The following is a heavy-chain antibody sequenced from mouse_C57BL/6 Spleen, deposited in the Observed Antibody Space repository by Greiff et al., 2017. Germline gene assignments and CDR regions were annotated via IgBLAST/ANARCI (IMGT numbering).Heavy chain of an antibody. CDR1: GYTFTSYW. CDR3: ARWSGHEHAMDY. CDR2: IDHSDSYT. J-gene: IGHJ4*01. V-gene: IGHV1-50*01. Sequence: QVQLQQPGAELVKPGASVKLSCKASGYTFTSYWMQWVKQRPGQGLEWIGEIDHSDSYTNYNQKVKGKATLTVDTSSSTAYMQLSSLTSEDSAVYYCARWSGHEHAMDYWGQGTSVTVSS.